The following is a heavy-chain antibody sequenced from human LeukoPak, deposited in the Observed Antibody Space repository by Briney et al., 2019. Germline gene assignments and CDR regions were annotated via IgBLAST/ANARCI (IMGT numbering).Heavy chain of an antibody. CDR3: ARERDSSSWPDAFDI. CDR1: GGSISSGGYS. V-gene: IGHV4-30-2*01. CDR2: IYHSGST. Sequence: SETLSLTCAVSGGSISSGGYSWSWIRQPPGKGLEWIGYIYHSGSTYYNPSLKSRVTISVDRSKNQFSLKLSSVTAADTAVYYCARERDSSSWPDAFDIWGQGTMVTVSS. J-gene: IGHJ3*02. D-gene: IGHD6-13*01.